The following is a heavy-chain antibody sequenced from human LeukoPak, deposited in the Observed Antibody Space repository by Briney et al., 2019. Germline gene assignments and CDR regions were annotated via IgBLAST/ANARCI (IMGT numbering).Heavy chain of an antibody. D-gene: IGHD3-22*01. CDR2: IIPIFGTA. J-gene: IGHJ3*02. CDR3: ARDRHYYDSSGRDAFDI. V-gene: IGHV1-69*05. Sequence: ASVKVSCKASGGTFSSYAISWVRQAPGQGLEWMGGIIPIFGTANYAQKLQGRVTVTTDTSTSTAYMELRSLRSDDTAVYYCARDRHYYDSSGRDAFDIWGQGTMVTVSS. CDR1: GGTFSSYA.